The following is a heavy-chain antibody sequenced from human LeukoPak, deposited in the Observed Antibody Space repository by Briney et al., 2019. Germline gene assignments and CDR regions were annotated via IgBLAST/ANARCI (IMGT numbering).Heavy chain of an antibody. Sequence: GGSLRLSCAASGFTFSSYSMNWVRQAPGKGLEWVLSISSSSYIYYADSVKGRFTISRDNAKNSLYLQMNSLRAEDTAVYYCARRVSIAAAGHYYYYGMDVWGQGTTVTVSS. D-gene: IGHD6-13*01. CDR1: GFTFSSYS. CDR3: ARRVSIAAAGHYYYYGMDV. V-gene: IGHV3-21*01. J-gene: IGHJ6*02. CDR2: ISSSSYI.